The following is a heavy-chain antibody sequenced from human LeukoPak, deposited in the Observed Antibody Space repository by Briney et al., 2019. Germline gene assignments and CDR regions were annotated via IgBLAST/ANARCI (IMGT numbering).Heavy chain of an antibody. J-gene: IGHJ4*02. D-gene: IGHD5-18*01. CDR2: ISGSGGNT. CDR3: AKEGGRGYIYGFDY. V-gene: IGHV3-23*01. CDR1: GFTFSRNA. Sequence: GGSLRLSCVASGFTFSRNAMTWVRQAPGKGLEWVSAISGSGGNTYYADSVKGRFTISRDNSKNTLYLQMNGLRAEDTAVYYCAKEGGRGYIYGFDYWGQGTLVTVSS.